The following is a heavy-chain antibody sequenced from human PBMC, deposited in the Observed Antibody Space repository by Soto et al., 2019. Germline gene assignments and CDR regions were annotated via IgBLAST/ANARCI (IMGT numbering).Heavy chain of an antibody. CDR3: ARGRVRGSHFDY. CDR2: INHSGST. CDR1: GGSFSGYY. D-gene: IGHD3-10*01. J-gene: IGHJ4*02. Sequence: NPSETLSLTCAVYGGSFSGYYWSWIRQPPGKGLEWIGEINHSGSTNYNPSLKSRVTISVDTSKNQFSLKLSSVTAADTAVYYCARGRVRGSHFDYWGQGTLVTVSS. V-gene: IGHV4-34*01.